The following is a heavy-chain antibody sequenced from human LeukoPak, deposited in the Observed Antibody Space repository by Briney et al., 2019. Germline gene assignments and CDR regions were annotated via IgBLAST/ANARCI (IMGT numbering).Heavy chain of an antibody. J-gene: IGHJ4*02. V-gene: IGHV3-23*01. CDR1: GFSFSSYA. CDR2: ISWTGGRT. CDR3: AKDPSVDSGRFDY. Sequence: PGGSLRLSCAASGFSFSSYAMSWVPQAPGKGLEWFSTISWTGGRTYYADSVKGRFTISRDNSKDTLSLQMNSLRAEDTAVYYCAKDPSVDSGRFDYWGQGTLVTVSS.